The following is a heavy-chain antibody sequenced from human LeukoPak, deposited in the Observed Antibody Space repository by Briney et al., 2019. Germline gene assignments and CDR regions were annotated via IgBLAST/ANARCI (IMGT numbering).Heavy chain of an antibody. CDR1: GYTFTGNY. Sequence: ASVKVSCKASGYTFTGNYMHWVRQAPGQGLEWMGWINPNSGGTNYAQKFQGRVTMTRDTSISAAYMELSRLRSDDTAVYYCARDLAVAGTMVEFDYWGQGTLVTVSS. CDR2: INPNSGGT. J-gene: IGHJ4*02. D-gene: IGHD6-19*01. V-gene: IGHV1-2*02. CDR3: ARDLAVAGTMVEFDY.